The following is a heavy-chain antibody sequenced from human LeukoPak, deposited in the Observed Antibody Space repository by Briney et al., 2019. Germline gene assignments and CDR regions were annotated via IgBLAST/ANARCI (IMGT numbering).Heavy chain of an antibody. D-gene: IGHD2-15*01. V-gene: IGHV4-34*01. Sequence: SETLSLTCAVYGGSFSGYYWSWIRQPPGKGLERIGEINHSGSTDYNPSLKSRVTISVDTSKNQFSLKLTSVTAADTAVYYCARGLRCGGGSCYPWGQGTLVTVSS. CDR1: GGSFSGYY. CDR3: ARGLRCGGGSCYP. J-gene: IGHJ5*02. CDR2: INHSGST.